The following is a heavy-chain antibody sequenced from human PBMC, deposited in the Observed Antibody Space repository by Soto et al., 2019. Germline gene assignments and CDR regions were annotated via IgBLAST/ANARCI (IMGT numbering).Heavy chain of an antibody. D-gene: IGHD2-2*01. J-gene: IGHJ6*04. Sequence: GASVKVSCKASGYTFTSYGISWVRQAPGQGLEWMGWISAYNGNTNYAQKLQGRVTMTTDTSTSTAYMELRSLRSDDTAVYYCAWDIVVVPAATRMDVWGKGTTVTVSS. CDR1: GYTFTSYG. V-gene: IGHV1-18*01. CDR3: AWDIVVVPAATRMDV. CDR2: ISAYNGNT.